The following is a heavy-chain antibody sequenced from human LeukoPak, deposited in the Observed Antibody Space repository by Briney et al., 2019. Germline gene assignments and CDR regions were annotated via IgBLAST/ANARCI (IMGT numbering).Heavy chain of an antibody. J-gene: IGHJ6*04. Sequence: GGPLRLSCQASGFTFSRYSMTWVRQAPGKGLGWVSYISSSGSTIYYADSVKGRFTISRDNAKNSLYLQMNSLRAEDTAVYYCAELGITMIGGVWGKGTTVTISS. V-gene: IGHV3-48*04. D-gene: IGHD3-10*02. CDR2: ISSSGSTI. CDR3: AELGITMIGGV. CDR1: GFTFSRYS.